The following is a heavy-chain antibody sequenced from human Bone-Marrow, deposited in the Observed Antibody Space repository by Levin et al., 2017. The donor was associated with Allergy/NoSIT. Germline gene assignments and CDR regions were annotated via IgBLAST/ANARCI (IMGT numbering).Heavy chain of an antibody. J-gene: IGHJ6*03. CDR3: AKRGAYDLTSFYFYMDV. CDR1: GFTFDDHA. Sequence: GGSLRLSCAASGFTFDDHAMHWVRQAPGKGLEWVSGISWNSAKSVYADSVKGLFTISRDNAKNSLYLQMNTLRAEDTALYHCAKRGAYDLTSFYFYMDVWGKGTTVTVSS. D-gene: IGHD3-3*01. CDR2: ISWNSAKS. V-gene: IGHV3-9*01.